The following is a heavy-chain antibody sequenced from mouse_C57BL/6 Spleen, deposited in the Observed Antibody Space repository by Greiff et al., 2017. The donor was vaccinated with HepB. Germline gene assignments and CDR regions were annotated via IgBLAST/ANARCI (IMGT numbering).Heavy chain of an antibody. Sequence: EVQLQQSGAELVRPGASVKLSCTASGFNIKDYYMHWVKQRPEQGLEWIGRIDPEDGDTEYATKFQGKATMTADTTSNTAYLQLSSLTSEDTAVYYCTTPIYYGYAEDYWGQGTTLTVSS. CDR1: GFNIKDYY. CDR2: IDPEDGDT. D-gene: IGHD2-2*01. J-gene: IGHJ2*01. V-gene: IGHV14-1*01. CDR3: TTPIYYGYAEDY.